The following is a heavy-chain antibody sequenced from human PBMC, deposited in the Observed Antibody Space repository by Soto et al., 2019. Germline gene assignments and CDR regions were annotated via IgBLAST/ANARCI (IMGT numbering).Heavy chain of an antibody. D-gene: IGHD2-2*01. V-gene: IGHV3-11*01. CDR1: GFTFSDYY. CDR2: ISSSGSTI. Sequence: QVQLVESGGGLVKPGGSLRLSCAASGFTFSDYYMSWIRQAPGKGLEWVSYISSSGSTIYYADSVKGPFTISRNNAKNSLYLQMNRLRAEDTAVNYCARLGASEAPFDPWGQGTLVTVSP. J-gene: IGHJ5*02. CDR3: ARLGASEAPFDP.